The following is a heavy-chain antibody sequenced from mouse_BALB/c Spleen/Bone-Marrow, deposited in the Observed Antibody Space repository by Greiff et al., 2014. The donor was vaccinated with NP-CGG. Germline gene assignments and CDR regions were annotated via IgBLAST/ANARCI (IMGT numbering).Heavy chain of an antibody. V-gene: IGHV1-14*01. CDR1: GYTFTSYI. Sequence: LVESGPELVKPGASVKMSCKASGYTFTSYIMHWVKQKPGQGLEWIGYINPYNDGTKYNEKSKGKATLTSDKSSSTAYMELSSLTSEDSAVYYCARRWLPYAMDYWGQGTSVTVSS. D-gene: IGHD2-3*01. J-gene: IGHJ4*01. CDR2: INPYNDGT. CDR3: ARRWLPYAMDY.